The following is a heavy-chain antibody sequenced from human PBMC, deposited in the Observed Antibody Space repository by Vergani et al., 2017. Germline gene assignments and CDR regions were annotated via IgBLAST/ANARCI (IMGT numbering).Heavy chain of an antibody. CDR1: GFSLSTSGMC. D-gene: IGHD1-26*01. CDR2: IDWDDDK. CDR3: AHRRGWEDFLDY. Sequence: QVTLRESGPALVKPTQTLTLTCTFSGFSLSTSGMCVSWIRQPPGKALEWLARIDWDDDKYYSTSLKTRLTISKETSKNQVVLTMTNMDPVDTATYYCAHRRGWEDFLDYWGQGTLVTVSS. J-gene: IGHJ4*02. V-gene: IGHV2-70*15.